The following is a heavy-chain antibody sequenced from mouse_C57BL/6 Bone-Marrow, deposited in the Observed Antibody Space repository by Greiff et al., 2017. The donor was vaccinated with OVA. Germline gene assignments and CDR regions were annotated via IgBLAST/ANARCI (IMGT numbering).Heavy chain of an antibody. V-gene: IGHV5-9-1*02. J-gene: IGHJ2*01. D-gene: IGHD2-5*01. CDR2: ISSGGDYI. CDR1: GFTFSSYA. CDR3: TRAYYSNFNFDY. Sequence: EVKLVESGEGLVKPGGSLKLSCAASGFTFSSYAMSWVRQTPEKRLEWVAYISSGGDYIYYADTVKGRFTISRDNARNTLYLQMSSLKSEDTAMYYCTRAYYSNFNFDYWGQGTTLTVSS.